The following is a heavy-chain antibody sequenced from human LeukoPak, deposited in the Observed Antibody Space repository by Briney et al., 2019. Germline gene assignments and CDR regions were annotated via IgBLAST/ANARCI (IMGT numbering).Heavy chain of an antibody. CDR1: GYTFTGYY. J-gene: IGHJ4*02. D-gene: IGHD6-13*01. CDR3: ARAQTMAAAGTGPGDF. Sequence: ASVKVSCKSSGYTFTGYYMHWVRQAPGQGLEWMGWINPSSGGTNYAQKFQGRVTMTRDTSISTAYMERRSLRSDDTAVYSCARAQTMAAAGTGPGDFWGQGTLVTVSS. CDR2: INPSSGGT. V-gene: IGHV1-2*02.